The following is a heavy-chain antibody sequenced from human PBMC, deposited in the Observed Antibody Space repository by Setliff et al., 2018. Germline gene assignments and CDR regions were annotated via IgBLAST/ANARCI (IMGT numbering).Heavy chain of an antibody. CDR2: ISYDGTNK. CDR1: GFSFSHYA. V-gene: IGHV3-30*02. CDR3: VKERSGFYGDF. D-gene: IGHD3-22*01. Sequence: GGSLRLSCAASGFSFSHYAMHWARQAPGKGLEWVALISYDGTNKYYGDSVKGRFTISRDDSENMVYLQMNGLRAEDTSVYYCVKERSGFYGDFWGQGTLVTVSS. J-gene: IGHJ4*02.